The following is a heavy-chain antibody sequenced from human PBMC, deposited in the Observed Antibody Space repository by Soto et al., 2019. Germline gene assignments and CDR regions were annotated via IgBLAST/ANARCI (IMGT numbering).Heavy chain of an antibody. D-gene: IGHD3-22*01. CDR2: IYYSGST. J-gene: IGHJ4*02. Sequence: PPETLSLTCTVSGGSISSSSYYWGWIRQPPGKGLEWIGSIYYSGSTNYNPSLKSRVTISVDTSKNQFSLKLSSVTAADTAVYYCARHRYYYDSSGYYYFDYWGQGTLVTVSS. V-gene: IGHV4-39*01. CDR1: GGSISSSSYY. CDR3: ARHRYYYDSSGYYYFDY.